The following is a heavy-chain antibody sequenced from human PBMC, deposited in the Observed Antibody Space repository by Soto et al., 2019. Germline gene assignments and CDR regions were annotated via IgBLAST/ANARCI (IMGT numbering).Heavy chain of an antibody. CDR1: GFTFSFYI. V-gene: IGHV3-21*01. J-gene: IGHJ3*02. CDR3: ARAYYYDSSGYQTAFDI. CDR2: IGSGSAHI. D-gene: IGHD3-22*01. Sequence: PGGSLRLSCAASGFTFSFYIMNWVRQAPGKGLEWVSSIGSGSAHIYYADSVKGRFTISRDNAKNSLFLQMNSLRAEDTAVYYCARAYYYDSSGYQTAFDIWGQGTMVTVS.